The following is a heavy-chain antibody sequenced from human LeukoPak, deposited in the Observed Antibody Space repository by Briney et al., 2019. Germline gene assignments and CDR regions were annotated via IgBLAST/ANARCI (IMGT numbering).Heavy chain of an antibody. Sequence: ASVKVSCKASGYTFTSYAMHWVRQAPGQRLEWMGWINADNGNTKYSQKFQGRVTIARDTSASTAYMELSSLRSEDTAVYYCARGRLITMVRGVITFDYWGQGTLVTVSS. J-gene: IGHJ4*02. CDR1: GYTFTSYA. D-gene: IGHD3-10*01. CDR2: INADNGNT. V-gene: IGHV1-3*01. CDR3: ARGRLITMVRGVITFDY.